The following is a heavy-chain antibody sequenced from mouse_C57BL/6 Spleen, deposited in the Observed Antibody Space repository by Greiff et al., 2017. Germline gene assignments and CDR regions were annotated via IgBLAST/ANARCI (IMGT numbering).Heavy chain of an antibody. CDR2: ISSGSSTI. CDR3: ARFYYDSYAMDY. J-gene: IGHJ4*01. D-gene: IGHD2-4*01. CDR1: GFTFSDYG. V-gene: IGHV5-17*01. Sequence: EVKVVESGGGLVKPGGSLKLSCAASGFTFSDYGMHWVRQAPEKGLEWVAYISSGSSTIYYADTVKGRFTISRDNAKNTLFLQMTSLRSEDTAMYYCARFYYDSYAMDYWGQGTSVTVSS.